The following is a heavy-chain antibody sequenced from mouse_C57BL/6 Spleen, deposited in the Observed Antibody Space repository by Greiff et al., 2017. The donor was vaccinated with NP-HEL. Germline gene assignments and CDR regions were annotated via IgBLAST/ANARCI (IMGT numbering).Heavy chain of an antibody. D-gene: IGHD4-1*01. V-gene: IGHV1-82*01. J-gene: IGHJ2*01. Sequence: VQLQQSGPELVKPGASVKISCKASGYAFSSSWMNWVKQRPGKGLEWIGRIYPGDGDTNYNGKFKGKATLTADKSSSTAYMQLSSLTSEDAAVYFCARTGYYFDYWGQGTTLTVSS. CDR1: GYAFSSSW. CDR3: ARTGYYFDY. CDR2: IYPGDGDT.